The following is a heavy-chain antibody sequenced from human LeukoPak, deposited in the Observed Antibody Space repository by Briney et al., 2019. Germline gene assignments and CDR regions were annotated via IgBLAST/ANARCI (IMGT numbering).Heavy chain of an antibody. CDR2: ISYDGSNK. D-gene: IGHD3-10*01. J-gene: IGHJ4*02. V-gene: IGHV3-30*04. CDR3: AMNNYYGSGSSYTSFDY. Sequence: GGSLRLSCAASGFTFSSYAMHWVRQAPGKGLEWVAVISYDGSNKYYADSVKGRFTISRDNSKNTLYLQMNSLRAEDTAVYYCAMNNYYGSGSSYTSFDYWGQGTLVTVSS. CDR1: GFTFSSYA.